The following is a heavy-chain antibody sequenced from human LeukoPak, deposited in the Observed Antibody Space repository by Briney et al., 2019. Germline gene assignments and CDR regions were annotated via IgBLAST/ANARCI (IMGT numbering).Heavy chain of an antibody. V-gene: IGHV4-39*01. D-gene: IGHD2-8*01. CDR1: GGSISSTTYC. CDR2: IYYSGST. Sequence: SETLSLTCIVSGGSISSTTYCWGWIRQPPGKGLEWIGSIYYSGSTWYNPSLKSRVTVSADTSKNQFSLKLTSVTAADTAVYYCARDRACSNGVCSYFDYWGQGTVVTVSS. J-gene: IGHJ4*02. CDR3: ARDRACSNGVCSYFDY.